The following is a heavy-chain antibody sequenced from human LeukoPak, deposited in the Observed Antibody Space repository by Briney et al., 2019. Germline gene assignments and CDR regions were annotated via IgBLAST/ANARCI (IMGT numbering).Heavy chain of an antibody. CDR3: GSALYHFLA. CDR2: ISAYNGNT. Sequence: ASVKVSCKASGYTFTSYGISWVRQAPGQGLEWMGWISAYNGNTNYAQKLQGRVTMTTDTSTSPAYMGLRSLRSEHTAVYYWGSALYHFLAWGQGTLVTVSS. J-gene: IGHJ5*02. CDR1: GYTFTSYG. V-gene: IGHV1-18*01. D-gene: IGHD3-3*01.